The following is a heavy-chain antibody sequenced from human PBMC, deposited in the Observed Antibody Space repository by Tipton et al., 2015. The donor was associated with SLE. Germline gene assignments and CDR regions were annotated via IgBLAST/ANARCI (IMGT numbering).Heavy chain of an antibody. D-gene: IGHD2-15*01. V-gene: IGHV4-39*01. CDR2: IYHSGST. J-gene: IGHJ6*02. Sequence: TLSLTYTVSGGSISGTSYYWGCLRQPPGKGLEWIGSIYHSGSTYYNSSLESRVTISVDTSKSQFSLRLTSVTAADTAVYYCALDKGGSPNGMDVWGQGTTVTVSS. CDR1: GGSISGTSYY. CDR3: ALDKGGSPNGMDV.